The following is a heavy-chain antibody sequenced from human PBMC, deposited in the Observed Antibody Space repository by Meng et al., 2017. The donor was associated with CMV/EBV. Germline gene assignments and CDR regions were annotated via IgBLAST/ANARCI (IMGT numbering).Heavy chain of an antibody. J-gene: IGHJ6*02. CDR3: ARGDRTIFGVVIAYGMDV. Sequence: GSLRLSCAVYGGSFSGYYWSWIRQPPGKGLEWIGEINHSGSTNYNPSLKSRATISVDTSKNQFSLKLSSVTAADTAVYYCARGDRTIFGVVIAYGMDVWGQGTTVTVSS. V-gene: IGHV4-34*01. CDR1: GGSFSGYY. D-gene: IGHD3-3*01. CDR2: INHSGST.